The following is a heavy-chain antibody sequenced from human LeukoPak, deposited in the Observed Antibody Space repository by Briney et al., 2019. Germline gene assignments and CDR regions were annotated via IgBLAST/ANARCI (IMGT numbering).Heavy chain of an antibody. Sequence: SQTLSLTCAISGDSVSSNSAAWNWIRQSPSRGLEWLGRTYYRSKWYYDYAVSVKSRITIKPDTSKNQFSLQLNAVTPEDTAVYYRVRDRDNSIAARGTIYFDYWGQGTLVSVSS. V-gene: IGHV6-1*01. CDR2: TYYRSKWYY. CDR3: VRDRDNSIAARGTIYFDY. D-gene: IGHD6-6*01. J-gene: IGHJ4*02. CDR1: GDSVSSNSAA.